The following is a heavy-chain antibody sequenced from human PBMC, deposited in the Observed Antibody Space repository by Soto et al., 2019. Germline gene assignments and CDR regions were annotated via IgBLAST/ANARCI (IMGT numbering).Heavy chain of an antibody. Sequence: QVQLVESGGGVVQPGRSLRLSCAASGFSFSNYAMHWVRQAPGKGLEWVALISYDGSNKYYADSVKGRFTISRDNSKNTLNLKMNSLRAKDTAVYYCASTLSWDGWYFDLWGRGTLVSVS. J-gene: IGHJ2*01. V-gene: IGHV3-30-3*01. D-gene: IGHD6-13*01. CDR2: ISYDGSNK. CDR3: ASTLSWDGWYFDL. CDR1: GFSFSNYA.